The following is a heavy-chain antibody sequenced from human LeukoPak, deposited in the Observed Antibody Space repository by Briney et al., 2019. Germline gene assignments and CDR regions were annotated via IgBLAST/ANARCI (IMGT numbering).Heavy chain of an antibody. V-gene: IGHV3-7*03. D-gene: IGHD3-10*01. J-gene: IGHJ4*02. CDR2: IKQDGSEK. CDR1: GFTFSSYW. CDR3: ARDQHTWFGEQGVDY. Sequence: PGGSLRLSCAASGFTFSSYWMSWVRQAPGKGLEWVANIKQDGSEKYYVDSVKGRFTISRDNAKNSLYLQMNSLRAEDTAVYYCARDQHTWFGEQGVDYWGQGTLVTVSS.